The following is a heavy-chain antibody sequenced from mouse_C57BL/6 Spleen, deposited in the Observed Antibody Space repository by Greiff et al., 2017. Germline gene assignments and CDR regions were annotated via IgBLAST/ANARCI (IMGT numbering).Heavy chain of an antibody. CDR2: IYPGSGST. CDR3: ASGSYYYGSSPWFAY. Sequence: QVQLQQPGAELVKPGASVKMSCKASGYTFTSYWITWVQQRPGQGLEWIGDIYPGSGSTNYNEKFKSKATLTVDTSTSTAYMQLSSLTSEDSAVYYCASGSYYYGSSPWFAYWGQGTLVTVSA. V-gene: IGHV1-55*01. CDR1: GYTFTSYW. J-gene: IGHJ3*01. D-gene: IGHD1-1*01.